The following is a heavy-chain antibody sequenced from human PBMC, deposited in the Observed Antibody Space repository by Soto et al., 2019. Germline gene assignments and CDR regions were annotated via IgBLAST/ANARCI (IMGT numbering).Heavy chain of an antibody. Sequence: ASVKVSCKASGGTFSSYTISWVRQAPGQGLEWMGRIIPILGIANYAQKFQGRVTITADKSTSTAYMELSSLRSEDTAVYYCATEGAGPLLHETEPYYFDYWGQGTLVTVSS. J-gene: IGHJ4*02. CDR1: GGTFSSYT. CDR3: ATEGAGPLLHETEPYYFDY. D-gene: IGHD3-22*01. CDR2: IIPILGIA. V-gene: IGHV1-69*02.